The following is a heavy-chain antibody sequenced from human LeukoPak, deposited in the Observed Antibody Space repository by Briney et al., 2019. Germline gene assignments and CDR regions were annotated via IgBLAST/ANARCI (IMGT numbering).Heavy chain of an antibody. CDR1: GFTFSSYA. J-gene: IGHJ4*02. Sequence: PGGSLRLSCAASGFTFSSYAMHWVRQAPGKGLEWVAVISYDGSNKYYADSVKGRFTISRDNSKNTLYLQMNSLRAEDTAVYYCAKAGGTKNFDYWGQGTLVTVSS. CDR2: ISYDGSNK. D-gene: IGHD1-14*01. V-gene: IGHV3-30*04. CDR3: AKAGGTKNFDY.